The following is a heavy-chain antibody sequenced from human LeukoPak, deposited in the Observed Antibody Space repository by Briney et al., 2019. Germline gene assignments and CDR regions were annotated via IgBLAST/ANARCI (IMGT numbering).Heavy chain of an antibody. CDR3: ARDGSIAAASTLFMDY. V-gene: IGHV3-43D*03. CDR2: ISWDGGST. D-gene: IGHD6-13*01. Sequence: GGSLRLSCAASGFTFDDYAMHWVRQAPGKGLEWVSLISWDGGSTYYADSVKGRFTISRDNAKNSLYLQMNSLRAEDTALYCCARDGSIAAASTLFMDYWGQGTLVTVSS. J-gene: IGHJ4*02. CDR1: GFTFDDYA.